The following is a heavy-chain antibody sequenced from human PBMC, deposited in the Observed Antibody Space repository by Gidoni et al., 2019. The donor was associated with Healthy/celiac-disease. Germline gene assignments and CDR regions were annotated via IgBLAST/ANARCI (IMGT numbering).Heavy chain of an antibody. J-gene: IGHJ6*02. D-gene: IGHD3-10*01. CDR3: ARDPSLLVRGVSYYYYGMDV. V-gene: IGHV3-30*01. Sequence: ADSVKGRFTISRDNSKNTLYLQMNSLRAEDTAVYYCARDPSLLVRGVSYYYYGMDVWGQGTTVTVFS.